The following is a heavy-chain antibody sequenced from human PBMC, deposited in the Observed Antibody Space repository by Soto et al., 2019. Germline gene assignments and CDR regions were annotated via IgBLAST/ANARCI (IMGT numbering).Heavy chain of an antibody. V-gene: IGHV1-18*01. Sequence: ASVKVSCKASGYTFTSYGISWVRQAPGQGLEWMGWISAYNGNTNYAQKLQGRVTMTTDTSTSTAYIEMRSLRSDDTTEYYCAICGGDCQYYYYYYKDVWGKGTTVTVSS. CDR3: AICGGDCQYYYYYYKDV. CDR2: ISAYNGNT. D-gene: IGHD2-21*01. CDR1: GYTFTSYG. J-gene: IGHJ6*03.